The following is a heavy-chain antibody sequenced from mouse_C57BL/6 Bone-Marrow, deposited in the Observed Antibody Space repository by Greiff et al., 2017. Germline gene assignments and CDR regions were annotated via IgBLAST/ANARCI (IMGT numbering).Heavy chain of an antibody. Sequence: QVQLKESGAELVRPGASVTLSCKASGYTFTDYEMHWVKQTPVHGLEWIGAIDPETGGTAYNQKFKGKAILTADKSSSTAYMELRSLTSEDSAVYYCTRGDYSNYVAYWGQGTLVTVSA. V-gene: IGHV1-15*01. CDR1: GYTFTDYE. CDR2: IDPETGGT. CDR3: TRGDYSNYVAY. D-gene: IGHD2-5*01. J-gene: IGHJ3*01.